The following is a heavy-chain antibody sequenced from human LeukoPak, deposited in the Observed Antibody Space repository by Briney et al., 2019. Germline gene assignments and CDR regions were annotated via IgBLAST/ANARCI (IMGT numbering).Heavy chain of an antibody. D-gene: IGHD5-24*01. J-gene: IGHJ4*02. V-gene: IGHV1-69*01. CDR1: GGTFSSYA. CDR2: IIPIFGTA. CDR3: ARETFGYRCDFGY. Sequence: TLKASCKASGGTFSSYAISWVRQAHGQGREWMGEIIPIFGTANYAQKFQGRVTISADESTSTAYRELSSLRSEDTAVYYCARETFGYRCDFGYWGQGTLVTVSS.